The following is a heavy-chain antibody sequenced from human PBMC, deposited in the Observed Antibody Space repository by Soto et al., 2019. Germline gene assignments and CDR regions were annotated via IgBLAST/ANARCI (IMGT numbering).Heavy chain of an antibody. CDR3: AKGID. V-gene: IGHV3-23*01. D-gene: IGHD2-15*01. Sequence: EVQLLESGGGLVQPGGSLRLSCSASGFTFRSYAMSWVRQAPGKGVEWVSVIAGSRDRTYYAVSVKGRFTISRDNSKNTLYLQMHTLRAEDTATYYCAKGIDWGQVTRVTVSS. CDR1: GFTFRSYA. J-gene: IGHJ4*02. CDR2: IAGSRDRT.